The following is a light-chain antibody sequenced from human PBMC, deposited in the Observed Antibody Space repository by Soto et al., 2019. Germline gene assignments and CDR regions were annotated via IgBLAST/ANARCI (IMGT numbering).Light chain of an antibody. Sequence: QSELNQPASVSGSPGQSITISCTGTSSDVGGYNYVSWYQHHPGKAPKLLIYDVSNRPSGVSNRFSGSKSDNTASLTISGLQPEDEADYYCSSYTTSNTRQIVFGTGTKVTVL. CDR2: DVS. CDR1: SSDVGGYNY. J-gene: IGLJ1*01. CDR3: SSYTTSNTRQIV. V-gene: IGLV2-14*03.